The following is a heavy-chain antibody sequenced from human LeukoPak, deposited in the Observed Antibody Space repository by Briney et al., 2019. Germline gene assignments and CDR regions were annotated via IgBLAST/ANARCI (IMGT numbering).Heavy chain of an antibody. D-gene: IGHD6-19*01. CDR3: AAAIAVAGLFDY. CDR1: GYTFTSYG. V-gene: IGHV1-18*01. J-gene: IGHJ4*02. CDR2: ISAYNGNT. Sequence: ASAKVSCKASGYTFTSYGISWVRQAPGQGLEWMGWISAYNGNTNYAQKLQGRVTMTTDTSTSTAYMELRSLRSDDTAVYYCAAAIAVAGLFDYWGQGTLVTVSS.